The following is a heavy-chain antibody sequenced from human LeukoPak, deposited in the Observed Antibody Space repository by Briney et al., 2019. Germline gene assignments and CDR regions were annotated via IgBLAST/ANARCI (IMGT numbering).Heavy chain of an antibody. CDR3: VQGGGYCGGDCFFYFDY. CDR1: GFTFSSYA. Sequence: GGSLRLSCAASGFTFSSYAMSWVRQAPWKGLEWVSAISGSGINTYYADSVTGRFTISRDNSRNTLYLQMNSLRAEDTAVYYCVQGGGYCGGDCFFYFDYWGPGTLVTVSS. J-gene: IGHJ4*02. CDR2: ISGSGINT. V-gene: IGHV3-23*01. D-gene: IGHD2-21*02.